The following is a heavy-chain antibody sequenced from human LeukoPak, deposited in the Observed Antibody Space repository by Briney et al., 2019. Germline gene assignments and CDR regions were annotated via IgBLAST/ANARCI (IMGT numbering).Heavy chain of an antibody. Sequence: GRSLRLSCAASGFTFSSYAMHWVRQAPGKGLEWVAVISYDGSNKYYADSVKGRFTTSRDNSKNTLYLQMNSLRAEDTAVYYCARIVVVIRGGGDYFDYWGQGTLVTVSS. D-gene: IGHD3-22*01. V-gene: IGHV3-30-3*01. CDR1: GFTFSSYA. CDR3: ARIVVVIRGGGDYFDY. J-gene: IGHJ4*02. CDR2: ISYDGSNK.